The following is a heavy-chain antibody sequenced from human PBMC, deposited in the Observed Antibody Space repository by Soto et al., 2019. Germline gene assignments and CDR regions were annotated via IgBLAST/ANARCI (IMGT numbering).Heavy chain of an antibody. V-gene: IGHV3-74*01. CDR1: GFTFSGYW. CDR3: ARETIRAFDI. J-gene: IGHJ3*02. D-gene: IGHD3-9*01. CDR2: ISSDGSST. Sequence: PGGSLRLSCAASGFTFSGYWMHWVRQAPGKGLVWVSRISSDGSSTNYADSLKDRFTISRDNAKNTLYLQMNSLRAEDTAVYYCARETIRAFDIWGQGTMVTVSS.